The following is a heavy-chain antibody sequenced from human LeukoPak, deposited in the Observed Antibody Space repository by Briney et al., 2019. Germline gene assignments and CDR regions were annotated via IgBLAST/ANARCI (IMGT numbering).Heavy chain of an antibody. J-gene: IGHJ5*02. CDR1: GGSFSGYY. D-gene: IGHD1/OR15-1a*01. Sequence: PSETLSLTCAVYGGSFSGYYWSWIRQHPGKGLEWIGYIYYSGSTYYNPSLKSRVTISVDTSKNRFSLKLSSVTAADTAVYYCARDRTNWFDPWGQGTLVTVSS. CDR3: ARDRTNWFDP. CDR2: IYYSGST. V-gene: IGHV4-31*11.